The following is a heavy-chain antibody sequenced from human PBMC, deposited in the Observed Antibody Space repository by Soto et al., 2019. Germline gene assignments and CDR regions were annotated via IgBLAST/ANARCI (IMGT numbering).Heavy chain of an antibody. V-gene: IGHV3-30*18. CDR3: AKWVADNY. CDR1: GFTFSSYG. D-gene: IGHD2-15*01. J-gene: IGHJ4*02. Sequence: QVQLVESGGGVVQSGRSLRLSCAASGFTFSSYGMHWVRQAPGKGLEWVAVISYDGSNKYYADSVKGRFTISRDNSKNTLYLQMNSLRAEDTAVYYCAKWVADNYWGQGTLVTVSS. CDR2: ISYDGSNK.